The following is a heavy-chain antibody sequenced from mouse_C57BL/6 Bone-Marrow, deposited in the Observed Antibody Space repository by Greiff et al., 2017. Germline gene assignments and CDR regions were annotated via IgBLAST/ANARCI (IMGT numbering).Heavy chain of an antibody. J-gene: IGHJ1*03. Sequence: VQLQQPGAELVKPGASVKLSCKASGYTFTSYWMHWVKQRPGQGLEWIGMIHPKSGSTNYNEKFKSKATLTVDKSSSTAYMQLSSLTSEDSAVYYCAREGIWYVDVWGTGTTVTVSS. V-gene: IGHV1-64*01. CDR1: GYTFTSYW. CDR2: IHPKSGST. CDR3: AREGIWYVDV.